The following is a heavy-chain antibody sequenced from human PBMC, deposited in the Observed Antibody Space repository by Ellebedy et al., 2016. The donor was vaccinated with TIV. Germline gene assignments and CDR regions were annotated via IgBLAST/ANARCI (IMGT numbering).Heavy chain of an antibody. CDR2: TYYRSKWYY. CDR3: SRGGGCGGGTCYYPDF. J-gene: IGHJ4*02. D-gene: IGHD2-15*01. V-gene: IGHV6-1*01. CDR1: GDSVSSNSPT. Sequence: SQTLSLTCAISGDSVSSNSPTWNWIRQSPSRGLEWLGRTYYRSKWYYEYAVSVYRRITIKPDTSKNQVSLQLNSVTPEGSAVYYCSRGGGCGGGTCYYPDFWGQGTLVTVPS.